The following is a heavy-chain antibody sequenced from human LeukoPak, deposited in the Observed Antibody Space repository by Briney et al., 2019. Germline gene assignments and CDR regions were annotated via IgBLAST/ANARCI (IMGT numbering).Heavy chain of an antibody. CDR2: IYTSGST. Sequence: SETLSLTCTVSGGSISSSGYYWGWIRQTPGKGLEWIGRIYTSGSTNYNPSLKSRVTMSVDTSKNQFSLKLSSVTAADTAVYYCARDRYSGYWFDPWGQGTLVTVSS. CDR3: ARDRYSGYWFDP. CDR1: GGSISSSGYY. D-gene: IGHD1-26*01. J-gene: IGHJ5*02. V-gene: IGHV4-39*07.